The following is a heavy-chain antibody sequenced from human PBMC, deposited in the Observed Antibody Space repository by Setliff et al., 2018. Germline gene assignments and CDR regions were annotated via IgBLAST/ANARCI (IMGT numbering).Heavy chain of an antibody. D-gene: IGHD6-13*01. V-gene: IGHV1-46*01. CDR3: ATLAAALGP. CDR1: GYTFTSYY. Sequence: ASVKVSCKASGYTFTSYYMHWVRQAPGQGLEWMGIINPSGGSTSYAQNFQGRVTMTRDTSTGTFYLDLSSLRSEDTAVYYCATLAAALGPWGQGTLVTVSS. J-gene: IGHJ5*02. CDR2: INPSGGST.